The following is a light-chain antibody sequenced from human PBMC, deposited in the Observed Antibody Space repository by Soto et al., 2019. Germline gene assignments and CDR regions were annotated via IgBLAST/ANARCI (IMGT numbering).Light chain of an antibody. V-gene: IGKV1-5*01. CDR3: QQYYSYPRT. CDR1: QSISIW. CDR2: DAS. Sequence: DIQMTESPSTLSASVGARVTSTGRASQSISIWVAWYQQTPGKAPKILSYDASSLESGVPSRFRGSGSGTDFTLTISCLKSEDVATYYCQQYYSYPRTFGQGTKVDIK. J-gene: IGKJ1*01.